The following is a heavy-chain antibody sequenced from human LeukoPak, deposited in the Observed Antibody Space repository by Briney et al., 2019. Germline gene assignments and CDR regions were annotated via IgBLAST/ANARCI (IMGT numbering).Heavy chain of an antibody. J-gene: IGHJ3*02. Sequence: ASETLSLTCTVSGGSISSYYWSWIRQPPGKGLEWIGYIYYSGSTNYNPSLKSRVTISVDTSKNQFSLKLSSVTAADTAVYYCARDRGDGYNSAFDIWGQGTMVTVSS. D-gene: IGHD5-24*01. CDR3: ARDRGDGYNSAFDI. CDR2: IYYSGST. CDR1: GGSISSYY. V-gene: IGHV4-59*01.